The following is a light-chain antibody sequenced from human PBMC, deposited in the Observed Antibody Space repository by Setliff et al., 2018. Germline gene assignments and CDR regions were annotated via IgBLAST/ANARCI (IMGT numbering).Light chain of an antibody. J-gene: IGLJ1*01. V-gene: IGLV2-11*01. CDR2: DVS. CDR1: SSDFGGYNF. CDR3: CSFAGTYSFV. Sequence: QSALTQPRSVSGSPGQSVTISCTGTSSDFGGYNFVSLYQVYPGKAPKVMIYDVSKRPSGVPDRFSGSKSGTTASLTISGLQPEDEADYYCCSFAGTYSFVFGTGTKVTVL.